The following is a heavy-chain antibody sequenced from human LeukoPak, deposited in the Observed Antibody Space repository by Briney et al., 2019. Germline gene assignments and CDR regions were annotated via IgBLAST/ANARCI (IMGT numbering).Heavy chain of an antibody. CDR3: ARPDQYYYDSSGYYLGY. V-gene: IGHV5-51*01. CDR1: GYSFTSYW. J-gene: IGHJ4*02. CDR2: IYPGDSDT. D-gene: IGHD3-22*01. Sequence: GESLKISCKGSGYSFTSYWIGWVRQMPGKGLEWMGIIYPGDSDTRYSPSFQGQVTISADKSISTAYLQWSNLKASDTAMYYCARPDQYYYDSSGYYLGYWGQGTLVTVSS.